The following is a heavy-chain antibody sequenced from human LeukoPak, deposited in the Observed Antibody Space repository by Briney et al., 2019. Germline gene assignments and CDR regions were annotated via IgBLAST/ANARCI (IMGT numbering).Heavy chain of an antibody. CDR2: ISAYNGNT. V-gene: IGHV1-18*01. CDR1: GGTFSSYT. CDR3: AVGVTTSFHFDY. D-gene: IGHD4-17*01. Sequence: AASVKVSCKASGGTFSSYTISWVRRAPGQGLEWMGWISAYNGNTNYAQKLQGRVTMTTDTSTSTAYMELRSLRSDDTAVYYCAVGVTTSFHFDYWGQGTLVTVSS. J-gene: IGHJ4*02.